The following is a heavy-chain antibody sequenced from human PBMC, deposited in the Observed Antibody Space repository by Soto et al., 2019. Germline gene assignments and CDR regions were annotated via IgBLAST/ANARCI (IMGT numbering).Heavy chain of an antibody. CDR1: GFTFSSYA. CDR3: ARVFLGATEEQLVKKPYYYYYGMDV. Sequence: GGSLRLSCAASGFTFSSYAMHWVRQAPGKGLEWVAVISYDGSNKYYADSVKGRFTISRDNSKNTLYLQMNSLRAEDTAVYYCARVFLGATEEQLVKKPYYYYYGMDVWGQGTTVTVSS. CDR2: ISYDGSNK. D-gene: IGHD6-6*01. J-gene: IGHJ6*02. V-gene: IGHV3-30-3*01.